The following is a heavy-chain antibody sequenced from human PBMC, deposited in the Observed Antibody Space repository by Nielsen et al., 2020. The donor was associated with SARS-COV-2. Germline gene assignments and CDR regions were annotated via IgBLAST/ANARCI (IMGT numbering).Heavy chain of an antibody. Sequence: GGSLRLSCAASGFTFSSYGIHWVRQAPGKGLEWVAVASSDGSKKYYADSVKGRFTISRDNSKNTLYLQMNSLRAEDTAVYLCAKEHLVDRALIMYYFDSWGQGTLVTVSS. CDR2: ASSDGSKK. V-gene: IGHV3-30*18. D-gene: IGHD3-16*01. CDR1: GFTFSSYG. J-gene: IGHJ4*02. CDR3: AKEHLVDRALIMYYFDS.